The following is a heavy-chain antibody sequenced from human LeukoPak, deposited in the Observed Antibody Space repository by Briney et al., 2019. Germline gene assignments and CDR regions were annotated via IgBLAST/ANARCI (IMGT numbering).Heavy chain of an antibody. CDR1: GGSFSGYY. V-gene: IGHV4-34*01. J-gene: IGHJ5*02. D-gene: IGHD4-17*01. Sequence: PSETLSLTCAVYGGSFSGYYWSWIRQPPGKGLEWIGEINHSGSTNYNPSLKSRVTISVDTSKNQFSLKLSSVTAADTAVYYWATRGYGAENWFDPWGQGTLVTVSS. CDR2: INHSGST. CDR3: ATRGYGAENWFDP.